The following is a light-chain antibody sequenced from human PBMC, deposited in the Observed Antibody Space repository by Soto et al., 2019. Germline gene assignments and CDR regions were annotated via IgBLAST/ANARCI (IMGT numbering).Light chain of an antibody. J-gene: IGLJ1*01. CDR1: SSNIGSNY. V-gene: IGLV1-47*01. CDR2: RNN. Sequence: QSVLTQPPSASGTPGQRVTISCSGSSSNIGSNYVYWNQQLPGTAPKLLIYRNNQRPSGVPDRLSGSKSGTSASLAISGLRSEDEADYYCAACDDSLSGLYVFVTGTKLTVL. CDR3: AACDDSLSGLYV.